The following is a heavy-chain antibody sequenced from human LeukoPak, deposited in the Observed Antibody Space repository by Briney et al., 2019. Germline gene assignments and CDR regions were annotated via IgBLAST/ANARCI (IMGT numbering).Heavy chain of an antibody. J-gene: IGHJ4*02. D-gene: IGHD3-3*01. CDR1: GFTFSSYG. CDR2: IRYDGSNK. V-gene: IGHV3-30*02. CDR3: AKDGLRFWSGYYLDY. Sequence: GGSLRLSCAASGFTFSSYGMHWVRQVPGKGLEWVAFIRYDGSNKYYADSVKGRFTTSRDNSKNTLYLQMNSLRAEDTAVYYCAKDGLRFWSGYYLDYWGQGTLVTVSS.